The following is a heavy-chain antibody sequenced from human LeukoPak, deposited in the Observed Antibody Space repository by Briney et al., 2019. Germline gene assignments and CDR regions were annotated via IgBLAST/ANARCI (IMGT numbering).Heavy chain of an antibody. D-gene: IGHD6-13*01. CDR3: ARFAAPHSSSWYYLDY. CDR2: IYTSGST. Sequence: SETLSLTCTVSGGSISSYYWSWIRQPPGKGLEYIGYIYTSGSTNYNPSLKSRVTVSVDTSKNQFSLKLSSVTAADTAVYYCARFAAPHSSSWYYLDYWGQGTLVTVSS. CDR1: GGSISSYY. V-gene: IGHV4-4*09. J-gene: IGHJ4*02.